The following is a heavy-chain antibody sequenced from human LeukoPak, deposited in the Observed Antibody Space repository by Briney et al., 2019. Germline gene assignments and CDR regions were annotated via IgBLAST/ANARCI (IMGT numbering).Heavy chain of an antibody. CDR3: ASRKYSGGYYGRRGLDY. D-gene: IGHD1-26*01. Sequence: ASVKVSCKASGGTFSSYAIRWVRQAPGQGLEWMGGIIPIFGTANYAQKFQGRVTITTDESTSTAYMELSSLRSEDTAVYYCASRKYSGGYYGRRGLDYWGQGTLVTVSS. J-gene: IGHJ4*02. CDR2: IIPIFGTA. CDR1: GGTFSSYA. V-gene: IGHV1-69*05.